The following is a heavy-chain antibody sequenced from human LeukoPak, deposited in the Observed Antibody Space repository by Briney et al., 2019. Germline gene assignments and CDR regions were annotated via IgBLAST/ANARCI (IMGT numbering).Heavy chain of an antibody. V-gene: IGHV3-21*01. CDR2: ISSSSSYI. CDR1: GFTFSSYS. D-gene: IGHD2-8*01. CDR3: ARDRHCANGVCHSPPGMDV. J-gene: IGHJ6*02. Sequence: GGSLRLSCAASGFTFSSYSMNWVRQAPGKGLEWVSSISSSSSYIYYADSVKGRFTISRDNAKNSLYLQINSLRAEDTAVYYCARDRHCANGVCHSPPGMDVWGQGTTVTVSS.